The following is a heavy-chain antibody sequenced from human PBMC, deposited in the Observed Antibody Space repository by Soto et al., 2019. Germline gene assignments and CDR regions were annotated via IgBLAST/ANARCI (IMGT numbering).Heavy chain of an antibody. D-gene: IGHD3-22*01. CDR3: ARRVVVIRAAQRDDAFDI. CDR1: GYSFTSYW. V-gene: IGHV5-51*01. CDR2: IYPGDSDT. J-gene: IGHJ3*02. Sequence: EVQLVQSGAEVKKPGESLKISCKGSGYSFTSYWIGWVRQMPGKGLEWMGIIYPGDSDTRYSPSFQGQVTISADKSISTAYLQWSSLKASDTAMYYCARRVVVIRAAQRDDAFDIWGQGTMVTVSS.